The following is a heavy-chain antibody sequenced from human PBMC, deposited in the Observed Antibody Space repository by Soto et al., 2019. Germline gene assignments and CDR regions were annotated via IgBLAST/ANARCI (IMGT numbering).Heavy chain of an antibody. CDR1: GGSINTGTSIANGRW. Sequence: PXETLTLSGAVSGGSINTGTSIANGRWPGWGGQPPAKVREWIGEIYHDGSSNYKTSLKRQVTMSVDKSKNQFSLNMRSVTDADTAIYYCARTFHRSGVGYFHSGMHVWAQGTPVTV. CDR2: IYHDGSS. CDR3: ARTFHRSGVGYFHSGMHV. D-gene: IGHD3-3*01. J-gene: IGHJ6*02. V-gene: IGHV4-4*02.